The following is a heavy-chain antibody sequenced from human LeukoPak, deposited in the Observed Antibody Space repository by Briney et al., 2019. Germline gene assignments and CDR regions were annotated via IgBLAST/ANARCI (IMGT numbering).Heavy chain of an antibody. D-gene: IGHD7-27*01. Sequence: GGSLTLSRTASGFTFSTYNMNWVRQAPGKGLEWVSYISDSRGTIYYPHSVKGQLPISRDNAKTSLYLQMNSLRAEDTAVYYCARRSESGLLYYMHVGGKGTTVTVS. V-gene: IGHV3-48*01. CDR1: GFTFSTYN. CDR3: ARRSESGLLYYMHV. CDR2: ISDSRGTI. J-gene: IGHJ6*03.